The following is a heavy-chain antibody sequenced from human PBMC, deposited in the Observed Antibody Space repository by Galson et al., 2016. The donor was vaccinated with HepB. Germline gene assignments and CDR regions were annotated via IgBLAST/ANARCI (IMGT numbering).Heavy chain of an antibody. CDR1: GYTFTNYY. CDR3: ARGSWLAQNEYYFDY. Sequence: SVKVSCKASGYTFTNYYMHWVRQAPGQGPEWMGMINPTGGSTFYAEKFQGRVSMTRDTSTNTLNIELRSLRSEDTAVYYCARGSWLAQNEYYFDYWGQGTLATVSS. D-gene: IGHD6-19*01. V-gene: IGHV1-46*01. CDR2: INPTGGST. J-gene: IGHJ4*02.